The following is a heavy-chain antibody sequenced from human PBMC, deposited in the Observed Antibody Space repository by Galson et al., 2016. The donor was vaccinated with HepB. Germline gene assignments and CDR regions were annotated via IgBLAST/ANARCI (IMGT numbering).Heavy chain of an antibody. CDR2: INHTGET. J-gene: IGHJ2*01. Sequence: SETLSLTCAVSGGSISSSNWWSWFRRPPGEGLEWIGEINHTGETNNNPSLKSRLIVSADTSKNQFSLNLISVTAADTAVYYCGGRRARQYYWYFDLWGRGTQVIVSS. CDR3: GGRRARQYYWYFDL. CDR1: GGSISSSNW. V-gene: IGHV4-4*02. D-gene: IGHD2/OR15-2a*01.